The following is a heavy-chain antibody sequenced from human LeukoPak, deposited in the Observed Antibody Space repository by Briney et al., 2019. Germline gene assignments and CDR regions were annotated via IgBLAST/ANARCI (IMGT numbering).Heavy chain of an antibody. CDR3: ARSGPGIEGPEPFDY. CDR2: ISSSGSTI. J-gene: IGHJ4*02. V-gene: IGHV3-11*01. Sequence: PGGSLRLSCAASRFTFSTYWMSWVRQAPGKGLEWVSYISSSGSTIYYADSVKGRFTISRDNAKNSLYLQMNSLRAEDTAVYYCARSGPGIEGPEPFDYWGQGTLVTVSS. CDR1: RFTFSTYW. D-gene: IGHD1-14*01.